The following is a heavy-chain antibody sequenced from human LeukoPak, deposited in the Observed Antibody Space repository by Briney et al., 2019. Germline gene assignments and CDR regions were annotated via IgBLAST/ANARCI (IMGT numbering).Heavy chain of an antibody. CDR1: GYTFTGYY. Sequence: SVKVSCKASGYTFTGYYMHWVRQAPGQGLEWMGGIIPIFGTANYAQKFQGRVTITTDESTSTAYMELSSLRSEDTAVYYCARDLSPRNIVVVVAAASYYFDYWGQGTLVTVSS. CDR3: ARDLSPRNIVVVVAAASYYFDY. V-gene: IGHV1-69*05. D-gene: IGHD2-15*01. CDR2: IIPIFGTA. J-gene: IGHJ4*02.